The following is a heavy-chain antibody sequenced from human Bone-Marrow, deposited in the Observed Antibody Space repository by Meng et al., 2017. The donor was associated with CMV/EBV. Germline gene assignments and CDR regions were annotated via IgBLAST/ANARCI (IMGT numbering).Heavy chain of an antibody. D-gene: IGHD2-2*01. CDR3: AREYQLPPFDY. V-gene: IGHV3-7*01. J-gene: IGHJ4*02. CDR1: GFTFGSYW. CDR2: IKQDGSEK. Sequence: GESLKISCAASGFTFGSYWMSWVRQAPGKGLEWVANIKQDGSEKYYVDSVKGRFTISRDNTKNSLYLQMNSLRAEDTAVYYCAREYQLPPFDYWGQGTLVTVSS.